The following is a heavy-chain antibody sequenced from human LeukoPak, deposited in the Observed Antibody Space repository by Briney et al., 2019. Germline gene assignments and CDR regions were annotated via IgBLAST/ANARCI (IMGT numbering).Heavy chain of an antibody. CDR1: GFTFSSYS. CDR3: ARDFPDIVVVPAAILDY. J-gene: IGHJ4*02. D-gene: IGHD2-2*01. V-gene: IGHV3-21*01. Sequence: GGSLRPSCAASGFTFSSYSMNWVRQAPGKGLEWVSSISSSSSYIYYADSVKGRFTISRDNAKNSLYLQMNSLRAEDTAVYYCARDFPDIVVVPAAILDYWGQGTLVTVSS. CDR2: ISSSSSYI.